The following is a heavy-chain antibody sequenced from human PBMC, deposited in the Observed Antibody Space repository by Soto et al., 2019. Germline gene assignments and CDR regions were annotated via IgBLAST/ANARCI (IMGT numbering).Heavy chain of an antibody. CDR2: INAGNGNT. CDR1: GYTFTSYA. CDR3: ARSDFYDILTGYYDY. V-gene: IGHV1-3*01. D-gene: IGHD3-9*01. J-gene: IGHJ4*02. Sequence: ASVKVSCKASGYTFTSYAMHWVRQAPGQRLEWMGWINAGNGNTKYSQKFQGGVTITRDTSASTAYMELSSLRSEDTAVYYCARSDFYDILTGYYDYWGQGTLVTVSS.